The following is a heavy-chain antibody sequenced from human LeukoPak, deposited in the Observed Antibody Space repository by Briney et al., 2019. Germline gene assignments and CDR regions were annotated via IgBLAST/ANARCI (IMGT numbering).Heavy chain of an antibody. CDR3: AKDVTEGRQYGSGSYDHDAFDI. Sequence: GGSLRLSCAASGFTFSNSWMSWVRQAPGRGLEWVSAISGSGGSTYYADSVKGRFTISRDNSKNTLYLQMNSLRAEDTAVYYCAKDVTEGRQYGSGSYDHDAFDIWGQGTMDTVS. D-gene: IGHD3-10*01. CDR2: ISGSGGST. J-gene: IGHJ3*02. CDR1: GFTFSNSW. V-gene: IGHV3-23*01.